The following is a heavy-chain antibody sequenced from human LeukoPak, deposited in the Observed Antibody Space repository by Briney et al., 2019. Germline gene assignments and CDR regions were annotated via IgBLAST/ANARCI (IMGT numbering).Heavy chain of an antibody. D-gene: IGHD3-22*01. CDR1: GFTFSSHS. Sequence: GGSLRLSCAASGFTFSSHSMTWVRQAPGKGLEWVSSISTSSSYIYYADSVKGRFTISRDNAKKSLYLQMNSLRAEDTAVYYCARVGDYDSSGYYAHFDYWGQGTLVTVSS. V-gene: IGHV3-21*01. CDR2: ISTSSSYI. J-gene: IGHJ4*02. CDR3: ARVGDYDSSGYYAHFDY.